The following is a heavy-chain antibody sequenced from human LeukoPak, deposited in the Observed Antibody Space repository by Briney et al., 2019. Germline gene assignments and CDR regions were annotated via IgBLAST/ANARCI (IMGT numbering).Heavy chain of an antibody. J-gene: IGHJ4*02. Sequence: GGSLRLSCAASGFTVSSNYMSWVRQAPGKGLEWVSVIYSGGSTYYADSVKGRFTISRDNSKNTLYLQMSSLRAEDTAVYYCAKGQVLQWLGNYYFDYWGQGTLVTVSS. V-gene: IGHV3-66*01. CDR1: GFTVSSNY. CDR2: IYSGGST. CDR3: AKGQVLQWLGNYYFDY. D-gene: IGHD6-19*01.